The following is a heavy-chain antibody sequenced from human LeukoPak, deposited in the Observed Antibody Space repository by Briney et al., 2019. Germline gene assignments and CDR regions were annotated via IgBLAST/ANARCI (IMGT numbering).Heavy chain of an antibody. CDR2: IWYDGSNK. CDR3: AKSAKVCSSTSCYGDY. Sequence: PGRSLRLSCAASGFTFSSYGMHWVRQAPGKGLEWVAVIWYDGSNKYYADSLKGRFTISRDNSKNTLYLQMSGLRADDTAVYYCAKSAKVCSSTSCYGDYWGQGTLVTVSS. V-gene: IGHV3-33*06. CDR1: GFTFSSYG. J-gene: IGHJ4*02. D-gene: IGHD2-2*01.